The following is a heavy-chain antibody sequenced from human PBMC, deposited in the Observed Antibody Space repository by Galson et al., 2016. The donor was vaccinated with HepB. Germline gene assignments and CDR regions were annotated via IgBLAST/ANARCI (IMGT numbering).Heavy chain of an antibody. CDR1: GGTFRSNSVGSYA. CDR3: ARGDFRIYGVVIKRDGRDV. Sequence: SVKVSCKASGGTFRSNSVGSYAITWVRQAPGQGPEWMGEIIPIFGKVNLAQKLQGRVTISADETANTAYMELRGLRPEDTAVYYCARGDFRIYGVVIKRDGRDVWGQGTTIIVS. D-gene: IGHD3-3*01. V-gene: IGHV1-69*13. CDR2: IIPIFGKV. J-gene: IGHJ6*02.